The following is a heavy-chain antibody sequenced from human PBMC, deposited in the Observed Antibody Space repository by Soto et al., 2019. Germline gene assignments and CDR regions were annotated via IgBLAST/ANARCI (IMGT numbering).Heavy chain of an antibody. D-gene: IGHD6-19*01. CDR1: GFTFSSYG. J-gene: IGHJ4*02. V-gene: IGHV3-30*18. Sequence: GGSLRLSCAASGFTFSSYGMHWVRQAPGKGLEWVAVISYDGSNKYYADSVKGRFTISRDNSKNTLYLQMNSLRAEDTAVYYCAKEQYSSGWYVYWGQGTLVTVSS. CDR2: ISYDGSNK. CDR3: AKEQYSSGWYVY.